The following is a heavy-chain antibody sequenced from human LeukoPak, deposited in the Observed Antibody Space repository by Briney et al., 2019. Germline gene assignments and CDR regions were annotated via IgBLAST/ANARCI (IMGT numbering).Heavy chain of an antibody. V-gene: IGHV4-59*08. J-gene: IGHJ4*02. D-gene: IGHD3-16*01. CDR2: IYYSGST. Sequence: SEALSLTCSVSGGSISRYYWSWIRQPPGKGLEWIGYIYYSGSTNYNPSLKSRVTISVDTSKNQFSLKLSSVTAADTAVYYCASALTGNFDYWGQGTLVTVSS. CDR3: ASALTGNFDY. CDR1: GGSISRYY.